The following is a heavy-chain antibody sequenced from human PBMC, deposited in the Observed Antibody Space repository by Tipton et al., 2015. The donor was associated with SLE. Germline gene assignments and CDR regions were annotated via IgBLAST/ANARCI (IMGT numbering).Heavy chain of an antibody. Sequence: TLSLTCTVSGGSISSYYWSWIRQPPGKGLEWIGSIYYSGSTYYNPSLESRVTISVDTSKNQFSLKLSSVTAADTAVFYCAHANWGTNFDYWGQGTLVTVSS. CDR2: IYYSGST. V-gene: IGHV4-59*04. CDR3: AHANWGTNFDY. CDR1: GGSISSYY. D-gene: IGHD7-27*01. J-gene: IGHJ4*02.